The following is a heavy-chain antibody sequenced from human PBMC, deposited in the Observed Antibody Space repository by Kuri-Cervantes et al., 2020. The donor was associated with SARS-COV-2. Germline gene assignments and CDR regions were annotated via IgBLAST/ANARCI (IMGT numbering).Heavy chain of an antibody. CDR1: GITFSSYA. V-gene: IGHV3-23*01. CDR3: ARAFLRGGSDY. Sequence: GESLKISCAASGITFSSYAMSWVRQAPGKGLEWVSAITDDGGSTYHADSVKGRFTISRDNAKNTLYLQMNSLRAEDTAVYYCARAFLRGGSDYWGQGTLVTVSS. CDR2: ITDDGGST. J-gene: IGHJ4*02. D-gene: IGHD1-26*01.